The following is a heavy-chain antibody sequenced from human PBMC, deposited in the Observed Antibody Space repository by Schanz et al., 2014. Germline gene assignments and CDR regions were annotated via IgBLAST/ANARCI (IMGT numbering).Heavy chain of an antibody. CDR1: GYTFTSDS. J-gene: IGHJ4*02. Sequence: QVQLVQSGAEVKKPGASVKVSCKASGYTFTSDSMHWVRQAPGQGLEWMGMINPSGGSTTYAQKCQGRVTTTRDTSTSTVYMELSSLRSEDTAVYYCARDGVDAAAGGNYWGQGTLVTVSS. D-gene: IGHD6-13*01. CDR2: INPSGGST. CDR3: ARDGVDAAAGGNY. V-gene: IGHV1-46*03.